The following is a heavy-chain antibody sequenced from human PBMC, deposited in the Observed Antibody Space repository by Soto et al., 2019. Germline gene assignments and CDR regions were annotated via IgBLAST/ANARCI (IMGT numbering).Heavy chain of an antibody. CDR2: INPNSGGT. CDR3: ARAGKNLNEFGYYYGIDV. Sequence: ASVKVSCKASGYTFTGYYMHWVRQAPGQGLEWMGWINPNSGGTNYAQKFQGWVTMTRDTSISTAYMELSRLRSDDTAVYYCARAGKNLNEFGYYYGIDVWGQGTTVTVSS. J-gene: IGHJ6*02. CDR1: GYTFTGYY. D-gene: IGHD1-1*01. V-gene: IGHV1-2*04.